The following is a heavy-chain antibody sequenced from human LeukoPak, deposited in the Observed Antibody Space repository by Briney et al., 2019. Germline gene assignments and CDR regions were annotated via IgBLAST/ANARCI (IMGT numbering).Heavy chain of an antibody. Sequence: GGSLRLSCVGSGFTSIAYALTWARQAPGKGLEWVSGISGGGVTTYYADSVKGRFTISRDNSKNTLYLQMNSLRADDTAIYYCARDQQLGGHSYYYYGMDVWGQGTTVTVSS. CDR2: ISGGGVTT. V-gene: IGHV3-23*01. CDR3: ARDQQLGGHSYYYYGMDV. D-gene: IGHD3-16*01. J-gene: IGHJ6*02. CDR1: GFTSIAYA.